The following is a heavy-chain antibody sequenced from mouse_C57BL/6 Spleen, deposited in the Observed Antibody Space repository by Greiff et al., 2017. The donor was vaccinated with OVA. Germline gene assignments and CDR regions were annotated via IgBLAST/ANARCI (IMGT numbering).Heavy chain of an antibody. V-gene: IGHV1-22*01. CDR2: INPNNGGT. Sequence: DVKLQESGPELVKPGASVKMSCKASGYTFTDYNMHWVKQSHGKSLEWIGYINPNNGGTSYNQKFKGKATLTVNKSSSTAYMELRSLTSEDSAVYYCARSNYGYFDVWGTGTTVTVSS. CDR3: ARSNYGYFDV. J-gene: IGHJ1*03. D-gene: IGHD1-1*01. CDR1: GYTFTDYN.